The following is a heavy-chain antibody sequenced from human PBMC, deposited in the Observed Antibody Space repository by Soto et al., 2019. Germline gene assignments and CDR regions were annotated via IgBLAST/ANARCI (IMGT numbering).Heavy chain of an antibody. V-gene: IGHV4-31*03. D-gene: IGHD2-15*01. J-gene: IGHJ2*01. CDR3: ARESRVVVAAPTYFDL. CDR2: IYYSGST. CDR1: GGSISSGGYY. Sequence: QVQLQESGPGLVKPSQTLSLTCTVSGGSISSGGYYWSWIRQHPGKGLEWIGYIYYSGSTYYNPSLKSRVTISVDTSKNQFSLKLSSVTAADTAVYYCARESRVVVAAPTYFDLWGRGTLVTVSS.